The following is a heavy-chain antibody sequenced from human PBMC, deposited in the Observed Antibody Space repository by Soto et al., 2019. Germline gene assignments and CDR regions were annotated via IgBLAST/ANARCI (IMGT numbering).Heavy chain of an antibody. CDR1: GFTFSSYA. CDR3: AKDRGAWGRFCRIGVAGIPS. D-gene: IGHD3-3*01. Sequence: EVQLLESGGGLVQPGGSLRLSCAASGFTFSSYAMSWVRQTPGKGLEWVSGISGGGGNTYYADSVTGRFTISRDNSRNTLYLQMNSLKAADTGIYFCAKDRGAWGRFCRIGVAGIPSWGQGTLVTVSS. V-gene: IGHV3-23*01. CDR2: ISGGGGNT. J-gene: IGHJ5*02.